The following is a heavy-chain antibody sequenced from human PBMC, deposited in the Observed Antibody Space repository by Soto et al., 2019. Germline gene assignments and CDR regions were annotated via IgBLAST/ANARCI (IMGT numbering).Heavy chain of an antibody. CDR1: GFTFSSYA. J-gene: IGHJ4*02. V-gene: IGHV3-30-3*01. CDR2: ISYDGSNK. Sequence: GGSLRLSCAASGFTFSSYAMHWVRQAPGKGLEWVAVISYDGSNKYYADSVKGRFTISRDNSKNTLYLQMNSLRAEDTAVYYCARDPARFLEWFEGHFDYWGQGTQVTVYS. D-gene: IGHD3-3*01. CDR3: ARDPARFLEWFEGHFDY.